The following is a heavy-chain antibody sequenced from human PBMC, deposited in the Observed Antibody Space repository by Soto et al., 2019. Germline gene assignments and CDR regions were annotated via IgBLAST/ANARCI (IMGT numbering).Heavy chain of an antibody. Sequence: HPGGSLRLSCEASGFIFSTYAMSWVRQSPGKGLEWVSVIGGAAVSTDCADSLKGRCTVSRDDSKNTVYLQLDSLRGDDTAVYYCAKDSTSYNGVYDPFDIWGQGTMVT. CDR2: IGGAAVST. V-gene: IGHV3-23*01. D-gene: IGHD1-1*01. CDR1: GFIFSTYA. CDR3: AKDSTSYNGVYDPFDI. J-gene: IGHJ3*02.